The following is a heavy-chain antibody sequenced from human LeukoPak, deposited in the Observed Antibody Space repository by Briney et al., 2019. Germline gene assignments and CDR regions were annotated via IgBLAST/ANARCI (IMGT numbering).Heavy chain of an antibody. V-gene: IGHV4-61*02. CDR1: GGSISSSSYY. CDR3: ARVPVDPDPFAFDI. CDR2: IYTSGST. D-gene: IGHD2-2*01. Sequence: SETLSLTCTVSGGSISSSSYYWGWIRQPAGKGLEWIGRIYTSGSTNYNPSLKSRVTISVDTSKNQFSLKLSSVTAADTAVYYCARVPVDPDPFAFDIWGQGTMVTVSS. J-gene: IGHJ3*02.